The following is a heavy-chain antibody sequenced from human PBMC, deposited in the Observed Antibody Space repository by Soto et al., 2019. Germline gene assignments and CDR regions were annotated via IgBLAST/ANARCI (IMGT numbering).Heavy chain of an antibody. CDR1: SGSITSDDW. CDR3: TITTRAFCTPDI. V-gene: IGHV4-4*02. J-gene: IGHJ3*02. CDR2: IHHSGRSGST. Sequence: QGQLQESGPGLVEPSGTLSLTCTVSSGSITSDDWWTWVRQSPGKGLEWIGEIHHSGRSGSTNYNPSLKSRASISVDKSKNQFSLRLSSVTAADTAVYYCTITTRAFCTPDIWGQGTTVTVS. D-gene: IGHD2-8*01.